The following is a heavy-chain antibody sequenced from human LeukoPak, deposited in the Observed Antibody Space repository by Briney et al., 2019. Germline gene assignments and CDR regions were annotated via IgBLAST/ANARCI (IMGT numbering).Heavy chain of an antibody. Sequence: ASVKVSCKASGYTFTSYGISWVRQAPGQGLEWMGWINPNSGGTNHAQKFQGRVTMTRDTSISTAYIELSRLRSDDTAVYYCARVRPLDADDYYGFYYFDYWGQGTLVTVSS. CDR1: GYTFTSYG. D-gene: IGHD3-10*01. J-gene: IGHJ4*02. V-gene: IGHV1-2*02. CDR3: ARVRPLDADDYYGFYYFDY. CDR2: INPNSGGT.